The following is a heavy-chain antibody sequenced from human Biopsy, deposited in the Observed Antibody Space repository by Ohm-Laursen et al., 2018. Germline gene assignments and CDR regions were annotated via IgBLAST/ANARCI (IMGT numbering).Heavy chain of an antibody. CDR3: ATKLTGYFHH. Sequence: GASVKVSCKVPGGTFSKYGVNWVRQAPGQGLEWLGGNIPILGTGNYAPMFHGRVTVVADTSTSTATMELRSLRSDDTAVHYCATKLTGYFHHWGQGTLVIVSS. V-gene: IGHV1-69*06. D-gene: IGHD3-9*01. J-gene: IGHJ1*01. CDR1: GGTFSKYG. CDR2: NIPILGTG.